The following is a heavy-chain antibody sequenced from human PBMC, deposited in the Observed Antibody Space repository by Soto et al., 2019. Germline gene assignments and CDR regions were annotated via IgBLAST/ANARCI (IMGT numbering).Heavy chain of an antibody. Sequence: GGSLRLSCAASGFTFRTNWMSWVRQAPGKGLEWVANIKQGGSEKYYVDSVKGRFTISRDNAKNSLYLQMNSLRAEDTAVYYCARAVAGAFDIWGQGTMVTVSS. CDR3: ARAVAGAFDI. CDR2: IKQGGSEK. V-gene: IGHV3-7*01. CDR1: GFTFRTNW. D-gene: IGHD2-15*01. J-gene: IGHJ3*02.